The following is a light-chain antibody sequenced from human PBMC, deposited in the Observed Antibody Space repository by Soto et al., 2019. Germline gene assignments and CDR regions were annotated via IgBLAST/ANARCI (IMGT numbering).Light chain of an antibody. CDR2: XAS. Sequence: DIQMTQSPSSLSASLXDRVSITCEASQDISNYLXXXQXKXXKAPXLXXYXASNLETGVPSRSSGSGSRTDFTLTISSLQPEDIATYYCQQYDNLPLTFGGGTKV. CDR1: QDISNY. J-gene: IGKJ4*01. CDR3: QQYDNLPLT. V-gene: IGKV1-33*01.